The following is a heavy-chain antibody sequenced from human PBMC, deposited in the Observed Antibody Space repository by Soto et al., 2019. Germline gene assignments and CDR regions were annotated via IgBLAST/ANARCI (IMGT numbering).Heavy chain of an antibody. CDR2: IKSKTDGGTT. CDR1: GFTFSNAW. D-gene: IGHD1-26*01. J-gene: IGHJ6*02. V-gene: IGHV3-15*01. Sequence: GGSLRLSCAASGFTFSNAWMSWVRQAPGKGLEWVGRIKSKTDGGTTDYASPMKGRFTISRDDSKNTLYLQLNSLKTEDTALYYCTTDQYRWSYYYYYYGMDVWGQGTTVTVSS. CDR3: TTDQYRWSYYYYYYGMDV.